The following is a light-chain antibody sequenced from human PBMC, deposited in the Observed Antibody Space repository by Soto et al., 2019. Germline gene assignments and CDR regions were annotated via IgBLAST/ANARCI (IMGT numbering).Light chain of an antibody. Sequence: IQMTQSPPSLSASVGDTVTITCRASQSIRSSLNWYQQKPGKAPKLLIYTASNLESGVPSRFSGSGSGTDFTLTISSLQPEDFATYYCQQSYSTRLTFGGGTKVDIK. CDR2: TAS. J-gene: IGKJ4*01. CDR3: QQSYSTRLT. V-gene: IGKV1-39*01. CDR1: QSIRSS.